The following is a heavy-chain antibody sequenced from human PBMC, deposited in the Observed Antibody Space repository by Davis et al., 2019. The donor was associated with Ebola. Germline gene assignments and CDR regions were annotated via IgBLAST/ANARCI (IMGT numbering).Heavy chain of an antibody. CDR2: ISGSGGST. D-gene: IGHD3-22*01. Sequence: AISGSGGSTYYADSVQGRFTISRDSSKNTLYLQTNSLRAEDTTVYYCAKERDSSGYRFVFDYWGQGTLVTVSP. J-gene: IGHJ4*02. CDR3: AKERDSSGYRFVFDY. V-gene: IGHV3-23*01.